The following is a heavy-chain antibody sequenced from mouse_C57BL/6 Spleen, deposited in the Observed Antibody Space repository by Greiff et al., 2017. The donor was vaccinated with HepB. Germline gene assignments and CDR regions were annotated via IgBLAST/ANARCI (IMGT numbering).Heavy chain of an antibody. CDR1: GYTFTSYW. CDR3: ARRGLGIYYDYSYAMDY. J-gene: IGHJ4*01. CDR2: IHPNSGST. V-gene: IGHV1-64*01. Sequence: QVQLKQPGAELVKPGASVKLSCKASGYTFTSYWMHWVKQRPGQGLEWIGMIHPNSGSTNYNEKFKSKATLTVDKSSSTAYMQLSSLTSEDSAVYYCARRGLGIYYDYSYAMDYWGQGTSVTVSS. D-gene: IGHD2-4*01.